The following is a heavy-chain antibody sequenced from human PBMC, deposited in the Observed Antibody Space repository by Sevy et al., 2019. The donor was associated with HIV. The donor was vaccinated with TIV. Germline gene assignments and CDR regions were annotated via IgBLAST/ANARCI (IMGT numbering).Heavy chain of an antibody. CDR1: GFSFSSYW. CDR3: ARGNSGSFDC. V-gene: IGHV3-7*04. Sequence: GGSLRLSCAASGFSFSSYWMHWVRQAPGKGLEWVANIKQDESEKYYVASVKGRFTISRDNAKNSVYLQMNSLRPEDTAIYYCARGNSGSFDCWGQGTLVTVSS. D-gene: IGHD3-22*01. CDR2: IKQDESEK. J-gene: IGHJ4*02.